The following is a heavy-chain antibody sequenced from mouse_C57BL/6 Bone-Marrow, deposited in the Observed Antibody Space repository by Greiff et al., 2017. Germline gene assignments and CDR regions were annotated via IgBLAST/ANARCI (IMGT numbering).Heavy chain of an antibody. CDR1: GFNIKDDS. J-gene: IGHJ3*01. V-gene: IGHV14-4*01. CDR2: IDPENGDT. D-gene: IGHD1-1*02. CDR3: TTLLAWWAD. Sequence: VQLQQSGAELVRPGASVKLSCTASGFNIKDDSMHWVKQRPEQGLEWIGWIDPENGDTASASKFQGTATITADASSNTAYLQLSSRTAEDAAVYDCTTLLAWWADWGQGTLVTVSA.